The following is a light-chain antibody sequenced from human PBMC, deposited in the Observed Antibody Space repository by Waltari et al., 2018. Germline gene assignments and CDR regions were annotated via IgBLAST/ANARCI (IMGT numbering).Light chain of an antibody. CDR2: FAS. CDR3: LQTYSSPLT. CDR1: QSIDYS. J-gene: IGKJ4*01. Sequence: EIVLTQSPDFQSMPPKEKVTITCRASQSIDYSLHWYQQKPGQSPKVLIKFASQSFSGVPLRFSGSGSGRDFTLTISSLEAEDAAMYYCLQTYSSPLTFGGGTKVEIK. V-gene: IGKV6-21*01.